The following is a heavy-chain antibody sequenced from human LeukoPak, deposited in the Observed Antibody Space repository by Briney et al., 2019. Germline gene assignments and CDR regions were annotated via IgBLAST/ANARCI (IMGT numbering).Heavy chain of an antibody. CDR3: ARQFGGVIVEYYYMDV. CDR2: IDYRGNT. CDR1: GDSINTHY. Sequence: SETLSLTCAVSGDSINTHYWNWIRQPPGEGLEWMGYIDYRGNTNYIPSLKSRLSISVDTSKNQVSLNQRSVTAADTAVYFCARQFGGVIVEYYYMDVWGKGTTVTVSS. V-gene: IGHV4-59*11. D-gene: IGHD3-16*02. J-gene: IGHJ6*03.